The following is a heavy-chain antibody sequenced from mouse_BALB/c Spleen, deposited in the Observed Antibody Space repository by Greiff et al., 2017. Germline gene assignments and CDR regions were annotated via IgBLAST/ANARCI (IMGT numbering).Heavy chain of an antibody. Sequence: QVQLQQPGAELVKPGASVKMSCKASGYTFTSYWMHWVKQRPGQGLGWIGVIDPSDSYTSYNQKFKGKATLTVDTSSSTAYMQLSSLTSEDSAVYYCTRGTTAHWYFDVWGAGTTVTVSS. V-gene: IGHV1S127*01. D-gene: IGHD1-2*01. CDR1: GYTFTSYW. J-gene: IGHJ1*01. CDR3: TRGTTAHWYFDV. CDR2: IDPSDSYT.